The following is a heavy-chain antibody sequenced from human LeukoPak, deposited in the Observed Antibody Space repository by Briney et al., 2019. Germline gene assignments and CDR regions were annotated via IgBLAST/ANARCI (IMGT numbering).Heavy chain of an antibody. CDR1: GFTFSSYA. V-gene: IGHV3-23*01. CDR3: AKRDCSSTSCHGHYYYYGMDV. J-gene: IGHJ6*02. CDR2: ISGSGGST. D-gene: IGHD2-2*01. Sequence: PGGSLRLSCAASGFTFSSYAMSWVRQAPGKGLEWVSAISGSGGSTYYADSVKGRFTISRDNSKNTLYLQMNSLRAEDTAVYYCAKRDCSSTSCHGHYYYYGMDVWGQGTTVTVSS.